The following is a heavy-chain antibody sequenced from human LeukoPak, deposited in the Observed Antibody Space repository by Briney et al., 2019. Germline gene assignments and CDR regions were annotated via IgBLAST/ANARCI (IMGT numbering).Heavy chain of an antibody. V-gene: IGHV4-59*01. CDR1: GGSISGYH. D-gene: IGHD6-6*01. Sequence: SETLSLTCNVSGGSISGYHWSWIRQPPGKGLEWLGYIYYSGSSNYNPSLKSRVTMSADTSKNQFSLKLSSVTAADTAVYYCARGGSSSSLTRLDYWGQGTLVTVSS. CDR3: ARGGSSSSLTRLDY. J-gene: IGHJ4*02. CDR2: IYYSGSS.